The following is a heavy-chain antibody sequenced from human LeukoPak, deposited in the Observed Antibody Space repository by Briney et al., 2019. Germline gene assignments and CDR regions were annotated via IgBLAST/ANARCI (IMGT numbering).Heavy chain of an antibody. Sequence: GGSLRLSCAASGFTFSSYEMNWVRQAPGKGLEWVSYIRSTGSSTAYADSVKGRFAISRDNAKNSLYLQMNGLRVEDTAVYYRARVYYASWSGQPLSQHWLDPWGQGTLVTVSS. D-gene: IGHD3-3*01. V-gene: IGHV3-48*03. CDR2: IRSTGSST. CDR3: ARVYYASWSGQPLSQHWLDP. J-gene: IGHJ5*02. CDR1: GFTFSSYE.